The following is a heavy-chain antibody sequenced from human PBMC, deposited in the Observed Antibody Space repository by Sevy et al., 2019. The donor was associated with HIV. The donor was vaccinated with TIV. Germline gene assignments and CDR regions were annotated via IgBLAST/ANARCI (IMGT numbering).Heavy chain of an antibody. CDR2: ISYDGSNK. Sequence: GSLRLSCAASGFTFSSYAMHWVRQAPGKGLEWVAVISYDGSNKYYADSVKGRFTITRDNSKNTLYLQMNSLRAEDTAVYYCARVYDFWSGYDYYYYGMDVWGQGTTVTVSS. CDR3: ARVYDFWSGYDYYYYGMDV. CDR1: GFTFSSYA. V-gene: IGHV3-30-3*01. J-gene: IGHJ6*02. D-gene: IGHD3-3*01.